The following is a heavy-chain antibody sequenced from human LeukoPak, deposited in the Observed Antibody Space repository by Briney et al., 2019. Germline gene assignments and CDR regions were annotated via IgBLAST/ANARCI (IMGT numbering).Heavy chain of an antibody. D-gene: IGHD3-22*01. CDR3: AKDSGITMIVVVISPSHYFDY. CDR1: GFTFSSYA. CDR2: ISGSGGST. Sequence: GGSLRLSCAASGFTFSSYAMRWVRQAPGKGLEWVSVISGSGGSTYYADSVKGRFTISRDNSKNTLYLQMNSLRAEDTAVYYCAKDSGITMIVVVISPSHYFDYWGQGTLVTVSS. J-gene: IGHJ4*02. V-gene: IGHV3-23*01.